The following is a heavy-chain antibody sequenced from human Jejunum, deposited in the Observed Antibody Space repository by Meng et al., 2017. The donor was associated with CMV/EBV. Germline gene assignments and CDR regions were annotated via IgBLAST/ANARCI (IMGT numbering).Heavy chain of an antibody. CDR1: GYTFTHHG. CDR2: ISCYNGDT. V-gene: IGHV1-18*01. CDR3: ARDPSNTSGRYAYFDY. J-gene: IGHJ4*02. Sequence: QVQAVPSGAGVKKPGASVRVSCKASGYTFTHHGISWTRQAPGQGLEWMGWISCYNGDTNYAQKLQGRVTMTTDTSTNTAYMDLRGLRSDDTAVYYCARDPSNTSGRYAYFDYWGQGTLVTVSS. D-gene: IGHD6-19*01.